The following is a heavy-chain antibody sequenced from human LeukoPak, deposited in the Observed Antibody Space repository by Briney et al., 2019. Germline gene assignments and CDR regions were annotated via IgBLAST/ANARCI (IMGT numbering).Heavy chain of an antibody. CDR3: ARHGYSGSYRHIDY. J-gene: IGHJ4*02. V-gene: IGHV5-51*01. Sequence: GESLKISCKGSGYRFTNNWIGWVRQMPGKGLEWMGIIYPGDSDSKYSPSFQGQVTISADKSINTAYLQRSSLKASDTAMYYCARHGYSGSYRHIDYWGQGTLVTVSS. D-gene: IGHD1-26*01. CDR2: IYPGDSDS. CDR1: GYRFTNNW.